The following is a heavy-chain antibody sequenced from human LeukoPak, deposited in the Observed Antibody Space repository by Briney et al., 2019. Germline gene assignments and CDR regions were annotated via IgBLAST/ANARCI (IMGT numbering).Heavy chain of an antibody. CDR1: AFIFSGHW. CDR2: IKEDGSER. J-gene: IGHJ4*02. V-gene: IGHV3-7*03. D-gene: IGHD3-22*01. Sequence: GGSLRLSCEGSAFIFSGHWMNWVRQTPGKGLEWVASIKEDGSERQYVDSVKGRFSISRDNTKGSLFLQLNSLRAEDTAVYYCARMIVVSSFDYWGQGTLVTVSS. CDR3: ARMIVVSSFDY.